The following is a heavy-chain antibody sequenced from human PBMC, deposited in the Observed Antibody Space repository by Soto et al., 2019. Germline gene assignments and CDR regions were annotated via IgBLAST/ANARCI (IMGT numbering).Heavy chain of an antibody. D-gene: IGHD4-4*01. Sequence: EVPLLESGGGLVQPGGSLRLTCAASGFTVTSYAMSWVRQAPGKGLEWVSTISGSGSSIYDADSVKGRFTISRDNSSTTLYLQMNILRAEDTAVYYCAKGFVRYSNRGDLFAPWGQGTLFTVSA. V-gene: IGHV3-23*01. J-gene: IGHJ5*02. CDR2: ISGSGSSI. CDR1: GFTVTSYA. CDR3: AKGFVRYSNRGDLFAP.